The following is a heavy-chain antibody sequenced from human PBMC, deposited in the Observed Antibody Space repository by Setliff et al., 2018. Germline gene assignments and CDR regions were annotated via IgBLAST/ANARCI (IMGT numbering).Heavy chain of an antibody. CDR3: ARERGYYLDSTNYYYYFDY. J-gene: IGHJ4*02. Sequence: SVKVSCKASGGTFNSFAINWVRQAPGQGLEWMGGIMPIFGTTNYAQKFQGRVTIITDESTSTSYMELSSLRSEDTAVYYCARERGYYLDSTNYYYYFDYWGQGTLVTVSS. V-gene: IGHV1-69*05. D-gene: IGHD3-22*01. CDR1: GGTFNSFA. CDR2: IMPIFGTT.